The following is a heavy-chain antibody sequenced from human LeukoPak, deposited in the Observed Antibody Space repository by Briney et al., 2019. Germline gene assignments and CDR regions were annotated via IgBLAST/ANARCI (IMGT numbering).Heavy chain of an antibody. Sequence: SQTLSLTCAVSGGSISSGGYSWSWIRQPPGKGLEWIGYIYHSGSTYYNPSLKSRVTISVDRSKNQFSLKLSSVTAADTAVYYCARGDYYYGPYNWFDPWGQGTLVTVSS. CDR2: IYHSGST. J-gene: IGHJ5*02. CDR1: GGSISSGGYS. D-gene: IGHD3-22*01. V-gene: IGHV4-30-2*01. CDR3: ARGDYYYGPYNWFDP.